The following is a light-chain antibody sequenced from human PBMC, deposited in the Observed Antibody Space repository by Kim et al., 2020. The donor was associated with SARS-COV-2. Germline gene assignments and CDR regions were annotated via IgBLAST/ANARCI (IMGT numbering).Light chain of an antibody. Sequence: PGRRATLSCRASQSVSSSYLAWYQQKPGQAPRLLIYGASSSATGIPDRFSGSGSGTDFTLTISRLEPEDFAVYYCQQYGSSRGTCGQGTQG. J-gene: IGKJ1*01. V-gene: IGKV3-20*01. CDR3: QQYGSSRGT. CDR2: GAS. CDR1: QSVSSSY.